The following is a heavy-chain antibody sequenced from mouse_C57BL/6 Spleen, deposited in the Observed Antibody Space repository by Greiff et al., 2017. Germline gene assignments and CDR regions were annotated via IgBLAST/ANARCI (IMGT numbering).Heavy chain of an antibody. V-gene: IGHV1-26*01. CDR2: INPNNGGT. D-gene: IGHD2-1*01. CDR3: ARRYYGNYHFAY. J-gene: IGHJ3*01. CDR1: GYTFTDYY. Sequence: VQLQQSGPELVKPGASVMISCKASGYTFTDYYMNWVKQSHGKSLEWIGDINPNNGGTSYNQKFKGKATLTVDKSSSTAYMELRSLTSEDSAVYYCARRYYGNYHFAYWGQGTLVTVSA.